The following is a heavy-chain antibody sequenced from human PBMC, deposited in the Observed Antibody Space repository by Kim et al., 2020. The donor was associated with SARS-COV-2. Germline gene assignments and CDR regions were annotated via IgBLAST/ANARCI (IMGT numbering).Heavy chain of an antibody. CDR1: GGTFSSYA. CDR2: IIPILGIA. CDR3: ARSWDTAMPSYYYYGMDV. Sequence: SVKVSCKASGGTFSSYAISWVRQAPGQGLEWMGRIIPILGIANYAQKFQGRVTITADKSTSTAYMELSSLRSEDTAVYYCARSWDTAMPSYYYYGMDVWGQGTTVTVSS. D-gene: IGHD5-18*01. V-gene: IGHV1-69*04. J-gene: IGHJ6*02.